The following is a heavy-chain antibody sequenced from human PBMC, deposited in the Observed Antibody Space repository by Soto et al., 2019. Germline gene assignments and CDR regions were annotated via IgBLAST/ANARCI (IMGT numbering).Heavy chain of an antibody. J-gene: IGHJ1*01. V-gene: IGHV3-30-3*01. D-gene: IGHD1-26*01. CDR2: ISHDGSHK. CDR3: ATWEERYFQD. CDR1: GFTFNSFT. Sequence: PGGSLRLSCAASGFTFNSFTMHWVRQAPGKGLEWVAVISHDGSHKYSADSVKGRFTISRDDSKNTLYLQMSSLRVEDTAIYYCATWEERYFQDWGQGT.